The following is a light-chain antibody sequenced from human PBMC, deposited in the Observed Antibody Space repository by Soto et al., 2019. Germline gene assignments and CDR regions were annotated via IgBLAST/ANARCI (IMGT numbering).Light chain of an antibody. CDR3: QSYDRSQSRYI. CDR2: GNS. Sequence: QSELTQPPSVSGAPGQRVTISCTGSSSNIGAGYDVHWYQQLPGTAPKLLIYGNSNRPSGVPDRFSGSKSGTSASLAITGLQAEDEADYSCQSYDRSQSRYIFETWARVTVL. CDR1: SSNIGAGYD. J-gene: IGLJ1*01. V-gene: IGLV1-40*01.